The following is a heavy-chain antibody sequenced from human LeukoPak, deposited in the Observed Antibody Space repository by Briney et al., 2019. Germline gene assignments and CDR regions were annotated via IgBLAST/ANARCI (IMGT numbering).Heavy chain of an antibody. CDR3: ARHSRGYDILTGYSDY. J-gene: IGHJ4*02. D-gene: IGHD3-9*01. V-gene: IGHV5-10-1*01. CDR1: GYIFTSYW. CDR2: IDPSDSYT. Sequence: GESLKISCKGSGYIFTSYWISWVRQMPGKGLECMGRIDPSDSYTNYSPSFQGHVTISADKSISTAYLQWSSLKASDTAMYYCARHSRGYDILTGYSDYWGQGTLVTVSS.